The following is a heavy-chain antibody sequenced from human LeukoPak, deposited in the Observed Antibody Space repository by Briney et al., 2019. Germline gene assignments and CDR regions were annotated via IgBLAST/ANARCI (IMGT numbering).Heavy chain of an antibody. Sequence: ASVKVSCKTSAYTFTDFYMRWVRQAPGRGLESLGWINPKSGETKYTQRFQGRLTMTRDSSINTAFMELTRLTSDDTAVYFCARSLWPYSNSGHDYWGQGTPVTVSS. J-gene: IGHJ4*02. D-gene: IGHD2/OR15-2a*01. V-gene: IGHV1-2*02. CDR3: ARSLWPYSNSGHDY. CDR1: AYTFTDFY. CDR2: INPKSGET.